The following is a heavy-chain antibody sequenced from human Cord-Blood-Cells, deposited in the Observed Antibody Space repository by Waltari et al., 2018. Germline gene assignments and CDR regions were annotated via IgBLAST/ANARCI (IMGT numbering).Heavy chain of an antibody. CDR1: GYSISSGYY. V-gene: IGHV4-38-2*01. CDR3: ARAVGYYDILTGYYYFDY. J-gene: IGHJ4*02. D-gene: IGHD3-9*01. Sequence: QVQLQESGPGLVKPSETLSLTCAASGYSISSGYYWGWIRQPPGTGLEWIGSIYHSGSTYYNPSLKSRVTISVDTSKNQFSLKLSSVTAADTAVYYCARAVGYYDILTGYYYFDYWGQGTLVTVSS. CDR2: IYHSGST.